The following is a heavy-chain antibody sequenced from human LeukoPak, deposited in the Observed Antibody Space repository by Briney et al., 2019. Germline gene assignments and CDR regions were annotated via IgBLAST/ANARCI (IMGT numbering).Heavy chain of an antibody. CDR1: GGSISSYY. CDR2: IYYSGST. V-gene: IGHV4-59*01. Sequence: SETLSLTCTVSGGSISSYYWSWIRQRPGKGLEWIGYIYYSGSTNYNPSLKSRVTISVDTSKNQFSLKLSSVTAADTAVYYCARERRLYYDILTGYPLHDAFDIWGQGTMVTVSS. CDR3: ARERRLYYDILTGYPLHDAFDI. J-gene: IGHJ3*02. D-gene: IGHD3-9*01.